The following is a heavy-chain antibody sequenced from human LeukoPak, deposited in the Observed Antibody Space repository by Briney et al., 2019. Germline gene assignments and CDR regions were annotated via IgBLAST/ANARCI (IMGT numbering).Heavy chain of an antibody. CDR3: ARGLRVYDSSGYYYRNWFDP. Sequence: SETVSLTCAVYGWSLSGYYWRWVRQPPGKGLEWIGGINHSRSTNYNPSLKSRVNISVDTSKNQFSLKLSSVTAADTAVYYCARGLRVYDSSGYYYRNWFDPWGQGTLVTVSS. D-gene: IGHD3-22*01. V-gene: IGHV4-34*01. J-gene: IGHJ5*02. CDR1: GWSLSGYY. CDR2: INHSRST.